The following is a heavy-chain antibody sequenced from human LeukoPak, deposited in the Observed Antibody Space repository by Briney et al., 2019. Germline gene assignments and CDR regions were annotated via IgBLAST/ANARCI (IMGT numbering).Heavy chain of an antibody. Sequence: GGSLRLSCEGSGLTFKTYAMSWVRQAPGKGLEWVSGVSGSGDFTDYADSVKGRFTISRDNPKNTLLLQMNSLRVEDTAIYYCAKERFCSGGSCYASHDLHWGQGILVTVSS. CDR2: VSGSGDFT. CDR1: GLTFKTYA. V-gene: IGHV3-23*01. D-gene: IGHD2-15*01. J-gene: IGHJ4*02. CDR3: AKERFCSGGSCYASHDLH.